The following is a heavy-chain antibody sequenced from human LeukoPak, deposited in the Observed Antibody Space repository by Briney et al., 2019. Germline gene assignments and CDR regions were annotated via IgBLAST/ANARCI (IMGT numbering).Heavy chain of an antibody. Sequence: PSETLSLTCTVSGGSISSYYWSWIRQPPGKGLEWIGYIYYSGSTNYNPSLKSRVTISVDTSKNQFSLKLSSVTAADTAVYYCAGTSRGAFDIWGQGTMVTVSS. V-gene: IGHV4-59*08. CDR2: IYYSGST. J-gene: IGHJ3*02. CDR1: GGSISSYY. CDR3: AGTSRGAFDI.